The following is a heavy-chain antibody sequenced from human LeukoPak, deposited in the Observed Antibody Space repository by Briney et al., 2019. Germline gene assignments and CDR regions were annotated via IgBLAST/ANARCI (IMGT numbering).Heavy chain of an antibody. D-gene: IGHD6-19*01. Sequence: PGGSLRLSCAASGFTFSGYGMHWVRQAPGKGLEWVAFIRYDGSNKYYADSVKGRFTISRDNSKNTLYLQMNSLRAEDTAVYYCAKDRGSSGWYPLWYFDLWGRGTLVTVSS. CDR3: AKDRGSSGWYPLWYFDL. CDR2: IRYDGSNK. CDR1: GFTFSGYG. V-gene: IGHV3-30*02. J-gene: IGHJ2*01.